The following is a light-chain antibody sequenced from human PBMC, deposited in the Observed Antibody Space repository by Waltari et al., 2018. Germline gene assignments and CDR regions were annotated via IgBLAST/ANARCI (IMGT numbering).Light chain of an antibody. CDR2: GAS. CDR1: QSVSGSS. J-gene: IGKJ1*01. V-gene: IGKV3-20*01. CDR3: QQYGSSPQT. Sequence: IVLTQSPGTLSLSPGESATLPCRASQSVSGSSLAWYQQKPGQAPRLLNYGASSRATGIPDRFSGSGSGTDFTLTISRLEPEDFAVYYCQQYGSSPQTFGQGTKVEIK.